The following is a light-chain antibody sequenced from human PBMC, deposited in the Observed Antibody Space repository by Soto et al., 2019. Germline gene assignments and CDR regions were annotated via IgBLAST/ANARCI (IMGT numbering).Light chain of an antibody. V-gene: IGKV1-39*01. Sequence: DIQMTQSPSSLSASVGDRVTIACRASQSISTSLNWYQQKPGKAHKLLIYVASSLQSGVPSRFSGSGSGTDFTLTISSLQPEDFATYFCKQSYSTPYTFGQGTKLEIK. CDR3: KQSYSTPYT. CDR2: VAS. CDR1: QSISTS. J-gene: IGKJ2*01.